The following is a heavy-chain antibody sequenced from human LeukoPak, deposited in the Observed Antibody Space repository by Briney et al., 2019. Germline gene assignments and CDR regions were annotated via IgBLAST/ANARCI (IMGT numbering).Heavy chain of an antibody. CDR3: ARTNRNWFDP. V-gene: IGHV4-59*01. Sequence: PSETLSLTCTVSGGSISSYYWSWIRQPPSKGLEWIGYIYYSGSTNYNPSLKSRVTISVDTSKNQFSLKLSSVTAAESAVYYCARTNRNWFDPWGQRTLVTVSS. CDR1: GGSISSYY. CDR2: IYYSGST. D-gene: IGHD1-14*01. J-gene: IGHJ5*02.